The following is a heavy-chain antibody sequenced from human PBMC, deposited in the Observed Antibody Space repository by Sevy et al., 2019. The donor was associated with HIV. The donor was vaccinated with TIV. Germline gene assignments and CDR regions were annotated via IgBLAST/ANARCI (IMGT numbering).Heavy chain of an antibody. J-gene: IGHJ4*02. D-gene: IGHD2-8*01. V-gene: IGHV3-23*01. CDR1: GFTFAKYS. CDR3: AREGCTQPHDY. CDR2: FSFGCGRI. Sequence: GGSLRLSCAASGFTFAKYSMSWVRQAPGKGLEWVSTFSFGCGRINYANSVKGRFTISRDDSKNTLFLQMNSLRAEDTATYFCAREGCTQPHDYWGQGTQVTVSS.